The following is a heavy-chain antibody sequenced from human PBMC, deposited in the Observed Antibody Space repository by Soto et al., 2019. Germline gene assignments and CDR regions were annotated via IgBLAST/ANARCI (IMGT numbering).Heavy chain of an antibody. Sequence: SETLSLTCTVSGGSVSSGSYYWSWIRQPPKKGLEWIGYIYYSGSTYYNPSLKSRVTISVDTSKNQFSLKLSSVTAADTAVYFCARHATMVRGVMDYYMDVWGKGTTVTVSS. CDR2: IYYSGST. J-gene: IGHJ6*03. D-gene: IGHD3-10*01. CDR1: GGSVSSGSYY. CDR3: ARHATMVRGVMDYYMDV. V-gene: IGHV4-61*01.